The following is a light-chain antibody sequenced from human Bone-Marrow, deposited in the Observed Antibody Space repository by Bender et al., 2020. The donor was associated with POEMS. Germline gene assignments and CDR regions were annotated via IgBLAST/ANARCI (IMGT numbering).Light chain of an antibody. CDR2: EVT. CDR1: SSDVGSYNL. Sequence: QSALTQPASVSGSPGQSITISCTGTSSDVGSYNLVSWYQQHPGKAPKLMIYEVTKRPSGVSNRFSASKSGNTASLTISGLQAEDEADYYCCSYAGWTNVLFGGGTKLTVL. V-gene: IGLV2-23*02. CDR3: CSYAGWTNVL. J-gene: IGLJ3*02.